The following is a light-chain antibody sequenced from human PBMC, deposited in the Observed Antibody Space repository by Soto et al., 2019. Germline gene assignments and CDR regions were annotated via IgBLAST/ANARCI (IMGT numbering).Light chain of an antibody. CDR3: QQYNTYSWT. V-gene: IGKV1-5*01. J-gene: IGKJ1*01. CDR1: QSISSW. Sequence: DIQMTQSPSTLSASVGDRVTITCRASQSISSWLAWYQQKPGKAPKLLIYDASSLKSGVPSRFSGSGSGTEFTLTISNLQPDDFATYYCQQYNTYSWTFGQGTKVEIK. CDR2: DAS.